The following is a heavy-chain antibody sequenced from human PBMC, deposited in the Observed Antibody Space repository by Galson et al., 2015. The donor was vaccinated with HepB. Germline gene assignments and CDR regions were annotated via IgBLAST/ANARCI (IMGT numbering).Heavy chain of an antibody. CDR1: GFTFSNAW. CDR2: IKSKTDGGTT. J-gene: IGHJ4*02. D-gene: IGHD3-22*01. Sequence: SLRLSCAASGFTFSNAWMSWVRQAPGKGLEWVGRIKSKTDGGTTDYAAPVKGRFTISRDDSKNTLYLQMNSLKTEDTAVYYCTTWVDYDSSGYYYFGGHLVVDYWGQGTLVTVSS. V-gene: IGHV3-15*01. CDR3: TTWVDYDSSGYYYFGGHLVVDY.